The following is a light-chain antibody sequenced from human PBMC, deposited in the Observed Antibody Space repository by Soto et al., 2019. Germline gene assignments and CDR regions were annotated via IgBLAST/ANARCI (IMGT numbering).Light chain of an antibody. CDR3: ETGDTNTGV. CDR1: SGHSTYV. V-gene: IGLV4-60*03. CDR2: VESSGNY. J-gene: IGLJ2*01. Sequence: QAVVTQTSSASASLGSSVKLTCTLSSGHSTYVVAWHQQQPGKAPRYLMKVESSGNYNKGSGVPDRFSGSSSGTDRYLTIPNLQSEDEANYYCETGDTNTGVSGGGTNPPVL.